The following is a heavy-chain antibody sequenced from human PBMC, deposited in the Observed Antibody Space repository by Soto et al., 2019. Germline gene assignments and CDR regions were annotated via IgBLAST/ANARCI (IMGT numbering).Heavy chain of an antibody. CDR3: AMAPTYYYGSGSYPYGMDV. CDR2: ISYDGSNK. J-gene: IGHJ6*02. V-gene: IGHV3-30-3*01. Sequence: QVQLVESGGGVVQPGRSLRLSCAASGFTFSSYAMHWVRQAPGKGLEWVAVISYDGSNKYYADPVKGRYTISRDKSKNTMYRQSNSLRAEDTGVYDSAMAPTYYYGSGSYPYGMDVWGQGTTVTVSS. D-gene: IGHD3-10*01. CDR1: GFTFSSYA.